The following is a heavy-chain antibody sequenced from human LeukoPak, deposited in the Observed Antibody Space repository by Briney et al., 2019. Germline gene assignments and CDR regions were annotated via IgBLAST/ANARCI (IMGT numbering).Heavy chain of an antibody. CDR3: ARDHYLDAFDI. CDR2: ISSSSSYI. Sequence: GGSLRLSCAASGFTLSSYSMNWVRQAPGKGLEWVSSISSSSSYIYYADSVKGRFTISRDNAKNSLYLQMNSLRAEDTAVYYCARDHYLDAFDIWGQGTMVTVSS. V-gene: IGHV3-21*01. J-gene: IGHJ3*02. D-gene: IGHD2/OR15-2a*01. CDR1: GFTLSSYS.